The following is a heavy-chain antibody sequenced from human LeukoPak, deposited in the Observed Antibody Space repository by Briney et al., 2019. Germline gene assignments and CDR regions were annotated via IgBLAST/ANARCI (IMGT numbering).Heavy chain of an antibody. CDR3: VKGSSDSRPYYFDS. CDR2: INSDGSTT. D-gene: IGHD3-22*01. Sequence: GGSLRLSCAASGFTFSDYWMYWVRQAPGKGLVWVSRINSDGSTTSYADSVKGRVTISRDNAKNTLYLQMNSLRAEDTAVYYCVKGSSDSRPYYFDSWGQGTLVTVSS. CDR1: GFTFSDYW. J-gene: IGHJ4*02. V-gene: IGHV3-74*01.